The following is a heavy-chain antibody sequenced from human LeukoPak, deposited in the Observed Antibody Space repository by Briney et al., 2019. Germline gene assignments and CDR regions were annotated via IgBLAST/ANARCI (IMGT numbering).Heavy chain of an antibody. CDR2: INHSGST. D-gene: IGHD2-2*01. CDR3: ARKRCSSTICYGYYYYYMDV. CDR1: GGSFSTYY. Sequence: SETLSLTCAVYGGSFSTYYWRWIRQPPGKGLEWIGEINHSGSTNYNPSLKSRVTISVDASKNQSSLTLSSVTAADTAVYYCARKRCSSTICYGYYYYYMDVWGKGTTVTVSS. V-gene: IGHV4-34*01. J-gene: IGHJ6*03.